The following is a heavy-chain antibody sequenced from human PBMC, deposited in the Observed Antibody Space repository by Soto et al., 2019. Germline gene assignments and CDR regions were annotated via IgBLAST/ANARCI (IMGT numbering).Heavy chain of an antibody. CDR3: ARVKAGEGYYYYYGMDV. D-gene: IGHD7-27*01. Sequence: VSVKVSCKASGYTFTSYGISWVRQAPGQGLEWMGWISAYNGNTNYAQKLQGRVTMTTDTSTSTAYMELRSLRSDDTAVYYCARVKAGEGYYYYYGMDVWGQGTTVTVSS. CDR1: GYTFTSYG. V-gene: IGHV1-18*04. CDR2: ISAYNGNT. J-gene: IGHJ6*02.